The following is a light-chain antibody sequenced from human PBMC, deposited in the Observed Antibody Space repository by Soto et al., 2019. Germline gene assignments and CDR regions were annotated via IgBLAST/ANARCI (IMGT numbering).Light chain of an antibody. CDR1: SSDVGGYNY. J-gene: IGLJ1*01. V-gene: IGLV2-11*01. CDR2: DVS. Sequence: QSVLPQPRSVSGSPGQSVTISCTGTSSDVGGYNYASWYQQHPGKAPKLMIYDVSKRPSGVPDRFSGSKSGNTASLTISGLQAEDEADYYCCSYAGSYTFVFGTGTKVTVL. CDR3: CSYAGSYTFV.